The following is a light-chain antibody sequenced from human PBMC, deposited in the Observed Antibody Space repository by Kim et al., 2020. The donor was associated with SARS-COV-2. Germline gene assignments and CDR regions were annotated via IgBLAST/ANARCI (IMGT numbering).Light chain of an antibody. CDR1: SSDVGGYNL. CDR3: TSYTRSDTWV. V-gene: IGLV2-14*03. Sequence: QSALTQPASVSGSPGQSITISCTGTSSDVGGYNLVSWYQQHPGKAPKFMIYDVSKRSSGVSNRFSGSKSGNTASLTISGLQAEDEADYYCTSYTRSDTWVFGGGTKVTVL. J-gene: IGLJ3*02. CDR2: DVS.